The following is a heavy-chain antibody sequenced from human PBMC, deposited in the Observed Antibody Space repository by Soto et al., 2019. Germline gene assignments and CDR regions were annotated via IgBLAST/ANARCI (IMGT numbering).Heavy chain of an antibody. V-gene: IGHV4-30-2*01. CDR2: IYHSGST. CDR3: ASGQPLVRNY. CDR1: GGSISSGGYS. Sequence: SETLSLTCAVSGGSISSGGYSWSWIRQPPGKGLEWIGYIYHSGSTYYNPSLKSRVTISVDRSKNQFSLKLSSVTAADTAVYYCASGQPLVRNYSGQGTLVTVSS. D-gene: IGHD6-13*01. J-gene: IGHJ4*02.